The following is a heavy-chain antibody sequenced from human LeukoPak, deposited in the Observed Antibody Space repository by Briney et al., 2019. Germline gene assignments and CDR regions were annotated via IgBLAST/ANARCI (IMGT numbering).Heavy chain of an antibody. J-gene: IGHJ4*02. CDR2: IWYDGSNK. D-gene: IGHD3-10*01. CDR3: ARDMVRGELDF. Sequence: GGSLRLSCAASGFTFSSYGMHWVRQAPGKGLEWVAVIWYDGSNKYYADSVKGRFTISRDNSKNTLYLQMNSLRAEDTAVYYCARDMVRGELDFWGLGTLVTVSS. CDR1: GFTFSSYG. V-gene: IGHV3-33*01.